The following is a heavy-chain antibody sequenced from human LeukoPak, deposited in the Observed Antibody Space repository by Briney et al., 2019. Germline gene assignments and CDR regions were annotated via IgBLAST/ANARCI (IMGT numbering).Heavy chain of an antibody. CDR2: ISSSSSYI. CDR3: ARSVDSRGRLAYRDY. CDR1: GFTFSSYS. V-gene: IGHV3-21*01. Sequence: GGSLRLSCAASGFTFSSYSMNWVRQAPGKGLEWVSSISSSSSYIYYADSVKGRFTISIDNAKNSLYLQLNSLRADVTAVYYCARSVDSRGRLAYRDYWGQGTLVTAYS. D-gene: IGHD3-22*01. J-gene: IGHJ4*02.